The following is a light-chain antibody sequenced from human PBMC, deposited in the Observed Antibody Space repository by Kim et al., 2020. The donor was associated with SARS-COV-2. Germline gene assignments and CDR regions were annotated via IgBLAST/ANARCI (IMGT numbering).Light chain of an antibody. V-gene: IGKV1-5*03. Sequence: SASVGDSVTITCRASQSISDWLAWYQQKPGKAPNHLIYKASTLESGVPSRFSGIGSGTEFSLTISSLQPDDFATYYCQHYNSYPYAFGQGTKLEI. J-gene: IGKJ2*01. CDR3: QHYNSYPYA. CDR1: QSISDW. CDR2: KAS.